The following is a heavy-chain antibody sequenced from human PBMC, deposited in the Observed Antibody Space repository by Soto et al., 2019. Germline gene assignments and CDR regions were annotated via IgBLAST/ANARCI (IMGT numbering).Heavy chain of an antibody. CDR3: ARTGPGYNDIED. J-gene: IGHJ4*02. Sequence: EVQLVESGGGLVKPGGSLRLSCAVSGFTFSSCWMHWVRQVPGKGLVWVSRINNDGSNTSYADSVKGRFTISRDNAKNKLSRQMDRLRAEYTAFYYSARTGPGYNDIEDWGQGTLVTVSS. V-gene: IGHV3-74*01. D-gene: IGHD3-9*01. CDR1: GFTFSSCW. CDR2: INNDGSNT.